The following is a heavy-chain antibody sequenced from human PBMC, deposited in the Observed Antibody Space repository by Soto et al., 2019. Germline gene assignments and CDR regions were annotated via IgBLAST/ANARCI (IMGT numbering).Heavy chain of an antibody. V-gene: IGHV3-9*01. CDR1: GFTFDDYA. CDR3: VKDESINWYSGHFRH. D-gene: IGHD6-13*01. J-gene: IGHJ1*01. CDR2: INWNSGSI. Sequence: EVQLVESGGGLVQPGRSLRLSCAASGFTFDDYAMHWVRQVPGKGLEWVSGINWNSGSIGYGDSVKGRFAISRDNAKNSQHLQMNGLSDEDTAYYYCVKDESINWYSGHFRHWGQGTMVTVSS.